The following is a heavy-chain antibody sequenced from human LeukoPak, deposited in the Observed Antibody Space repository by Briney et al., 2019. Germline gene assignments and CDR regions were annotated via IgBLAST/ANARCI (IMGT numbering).Heavy chain of an antibody. V-gene: IGHV3-9*01. CDR3: AKDIRSGGSSSCFDY. Sequence: GGSLRLSCAASGFTFDDYAMHWVRQAPGKGLEWVSGISWNSGSIGYADSVKGRFTISRDNAKNSLYLQMNSLRAEDTALYYCAKDIRSGGSSSCFDYWGQGTLVTVSS. CDR2: ISWNSGSI. CDR1: GFTFDDYA. J-gene: IGHJ4*02. D-gene: IGHD2-15*01.